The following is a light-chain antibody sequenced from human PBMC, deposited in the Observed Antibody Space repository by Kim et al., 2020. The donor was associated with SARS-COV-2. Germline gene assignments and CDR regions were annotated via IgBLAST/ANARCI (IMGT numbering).Light chain of an antibody. CDR2: DAS. CDR3: QQSDNLPYT. Sequence: ALVGGIVTVSCQSGQDITNRVSSYQHKQEKAPNLLIYDASRLVLGAPSRFSGTGFGTDFTFTIDSLQPEDVAAYYCQQSDNLPYTFGQGTKVDIK. V-gene: IGKV1-33*01. CDR1: QDITNR. J-gene: IGKJ2*01.